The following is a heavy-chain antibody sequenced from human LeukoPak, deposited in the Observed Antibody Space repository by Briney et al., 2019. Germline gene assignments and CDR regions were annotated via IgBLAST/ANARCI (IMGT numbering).Heavy chain of an antibody. CDR1: GYTFTGYY. V-gene: IGHV1-8*02. D-gene: IGHD3-10*01. CDR2: INPNSGNT. Sequence: RASVKVSCKASGYTFTGYYMHWVRQAPGQGLEWMGWINPNSGNTGYAQKFQGRVTMTRNTSISTAYMELSSLRSEDTAVYYCARGRSSGSPEDYWGQGTLVTVSS. CDR3: ARGRSSGSPEDY. J-gene: IGHJ4*02.